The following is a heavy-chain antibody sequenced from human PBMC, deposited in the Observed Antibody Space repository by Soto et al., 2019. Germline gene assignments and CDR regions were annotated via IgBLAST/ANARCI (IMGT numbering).Heavy chain of an antibody. CDR1: GGTFSSYA. CDR2: IIPIFGTA. D-gene: IGHD1-26*01. Sequence: QVQLVQSGAEVKKPGSSVKVSCKASGGTFSSYAISWVRQAPGQGLEWMGGIIPIFGTANYAQKFQGRVTITADESTSKAYMELRSLRSEDTAVYYCARVIVGATADDAFDIWGQGTMVTVSS. V-gene: IGHV1-69*12. J-gene: IGHJ3*02. CDR3: ARVIVGATADDAFDI.